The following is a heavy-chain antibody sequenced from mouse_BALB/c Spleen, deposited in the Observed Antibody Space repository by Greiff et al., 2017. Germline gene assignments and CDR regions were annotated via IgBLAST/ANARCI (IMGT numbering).Heavy chain of an antibody. CDR3: AIIYYDFFYAIDY. D-gene: IGHD2-4*01. V-gene: IGHV3-8*02. CDR1: GDSITSGY. CDR2: ISYSGST. Sequence: EVQRVESGPSLVKPSQTLSLTCSVTGDSITSGYWNWIRKFPANKLEYMGYISYSGSTYYNPSLKSRISITRDTSKNQYYLQLNSVTTEDTATYYCAIIYYDFFYAIDYWGQGTSVTVSS. J-gene: IGHJ4*01.